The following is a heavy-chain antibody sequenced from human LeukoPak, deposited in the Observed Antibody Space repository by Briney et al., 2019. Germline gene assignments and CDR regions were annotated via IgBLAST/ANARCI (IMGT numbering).Heavy chain of an antibody. V-gene: IGHV5-51*01. D-gene: IGHD3-10*01. Sequence: GESLKISLKGSGNTFTNFWIGLVRPMPGKGLELMGIISLGDSDTTYSPSFQGQVTMSANKSISPAYLHCSNLKASDTVMYYFATESGEGLPPDSFDIWGQGTMVIVSS. J-gene: IGHJ3*02. CDR2: ISLGDSDT. CDR1: GNTFTNFW. CDR3: ATESGEGLPPDSFDI.